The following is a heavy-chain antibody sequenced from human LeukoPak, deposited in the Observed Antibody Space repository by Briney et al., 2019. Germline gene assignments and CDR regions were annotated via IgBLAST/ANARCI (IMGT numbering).Heavy chain of an antibody. CDR1: GFTFSSYA. Sequence: PGGSLRLSCAASGFTFSSYAMSWVRQAPGKGLEWVSAISGSGGSTYYADSVKGRFTISRDNSTKTLYLQMNSLRAEDTAVYYCGKGGDIVVVPAVFDIWGQGTMVTVPS. CDR3: GKGGDIVVVPAVFDI. V-gene: IGHV3-23*01. J-gene: IGHJ3*02. D-gene: IGHD2-2*01. CDR2: ISGSGGST.